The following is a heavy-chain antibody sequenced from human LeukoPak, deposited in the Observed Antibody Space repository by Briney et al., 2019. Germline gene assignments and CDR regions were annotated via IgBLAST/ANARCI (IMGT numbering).Heavy chain of an antibody. D-gene: IGHD1-7*01. V-gene: IGHV4-38-2*02. CDR1: NNFIRNGYY. CDR3: ARENYQGAFDI. Sequence: PSETLSLTCPVSNNFIRNGYYWGWIRQPPGKGLEWIGSIYHSGSTYYNPSLKSRLTISLDTSKSHFSLNLSSVTAADTAVYYCARENYQGAFDIWGQGTMVTVSS. CDR2: IYHSGST. J-gene: IGHJ3*02.